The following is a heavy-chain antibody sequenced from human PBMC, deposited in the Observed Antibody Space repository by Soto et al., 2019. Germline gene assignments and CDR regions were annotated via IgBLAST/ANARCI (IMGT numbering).Heavy chain of an antibody. CDR2: ISGSGAST. V-gene: IGHV3-23*01. CDR3: AKVRAMIVGDLDY. J-gene: IGHJ4*02. D-gene: IGHD3-22*01. CDR1: GFSFTSYA. Sequence: EVQLLESGGDLVQPGGSLRLSCAASGFSFTSYAMSWVRQAPGKGLEWVSSISGSGASTYYADSVKGRFTISRDNSKNTLFLQMNSLTAEDTAVYYCAKVRAMIVGDLDYWGQGTLVTVSS.